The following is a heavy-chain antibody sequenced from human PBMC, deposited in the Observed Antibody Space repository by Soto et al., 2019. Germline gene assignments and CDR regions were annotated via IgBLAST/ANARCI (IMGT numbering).Heavy chain of an antibody. J-gene: IGHJ4*02. V-gene: IGHV2-5*02. CDR3: AHRILRTVFGLVTTTAIYFDY. CDR1: GFSLTTSGVG. CDR2: IYWDEDK. Sequence: QITLNESGPPVVKPAETLTLTCKFSGFSLTTSGVGVGWIRQSPGKAPEWLALIYWDEDKRYSASLKSRLTSHKETSKDQVDVTMGSVDPAETATYYCAHRILRTVFGLVTTTAIYFDYWGQGSPVGDSS. D-gene: IGHD3-3*01.